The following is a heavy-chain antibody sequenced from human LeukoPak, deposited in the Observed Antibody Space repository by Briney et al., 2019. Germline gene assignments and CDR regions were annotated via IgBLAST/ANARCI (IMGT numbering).Heavy chain of an antibody. V-gene: IGHV4-30-4*07. CDR1: GYSISSGGYS. Sequence: SETLSLTCTVSGYSISSGGYSWSWIRQPPGKGLEWIGYISYSGNTYYNPSLKGRVTISVDTSKNQFSLKLSSVTAADTAVYYCARVDHYDFWVFPWGQGTLVTVSS. CDR3: ARVDHYDFWVFP. J-gene: IGHJ5*02. D-gene: IGHD3-3*01. CDR2: ISYSGNT.